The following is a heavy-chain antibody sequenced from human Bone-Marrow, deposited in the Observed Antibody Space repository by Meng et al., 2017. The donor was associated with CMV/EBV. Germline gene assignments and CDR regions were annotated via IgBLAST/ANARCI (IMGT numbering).Heavy chain of an antibody. V-gene: IGHV4-34*01. D-gene: IGHD6-13*01. Sequence: SEPLSLTCAAYGGSFSGYYWSWIRQPPGKGLEWIGEINHSGSTNYNPSLKMRVTISVDTSKNQIYLKLCSVTATDTAVYYCARVWRLTYHAWYSDTGWARRLASLDAFDIWGQGTMVTVSS. CDR1: GGSFSGYY. CDR2: INHSGST. J-gene: IGHJ3*02. CDR3: ARVWRLTYHAWYSDTGWARRLASLDAFDI.